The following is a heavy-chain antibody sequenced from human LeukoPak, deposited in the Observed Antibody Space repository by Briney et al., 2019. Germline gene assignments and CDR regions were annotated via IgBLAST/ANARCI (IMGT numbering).Heavy chain of an antibody. J-gene: IGHJ5*02. CDR2: IYPGDSDT. CDR1: GSGFTSYW. CDR3: ARHDVDTAMVSWFDP. D-gene: IGHD5-18*01. V-gene: IGHV5-51*01. Sequence: GAALQISCKGSGSGFTSYWIGWVRPMPGKGQEWMGIIYPGDSDTRYSPSFQGQVTTSAAKSISTACLQWSSLKASDTAMYYCARHDVDTAMVSWFDPWGQGTLVTVSS.